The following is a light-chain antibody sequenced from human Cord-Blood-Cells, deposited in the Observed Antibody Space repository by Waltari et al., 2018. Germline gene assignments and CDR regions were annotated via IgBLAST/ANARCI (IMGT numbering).Light chain of an antibody. CDR1: QSALYSSNNKNY. CDR2: WAS. V-gene: IGKV4-1*01. CDR3: QQYYSTLLT. J-gene: IGKJ4*01. Sequence: DIVMTQSPDSLAVSLGERATINCKSSQSALYSSNNKNYLAWYQQKPGQPPNLLIYWASTRESGVPDRFSGSGSGTDFTLTISSLQAEDVAVYYCQQYYSTLLTFGGGTKVEIK.